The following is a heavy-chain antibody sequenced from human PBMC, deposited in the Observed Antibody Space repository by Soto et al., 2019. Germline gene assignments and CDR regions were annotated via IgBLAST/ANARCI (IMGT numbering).Heavy chain of an antibody. CDR3: ARPYVEVAVNDAFYI. CDR1: GFTFSTYA. Sequence: EVQLLESGGGLVQPGGSLRLSCAASGFTFSTYALTWFRQAPGKGLEWVSRIGTPADTTYSGDSVKGRFSISRDNSKNTVYLQMSSLSAEDTAVYYCARPYVEVAVNDAFYIWGRGTMVTVSS. V-gene: IGHV3-23*01. CDR2: IGTPADTT. J-gene: IGHJ3*02. D-gene: IGHD3-16*01.